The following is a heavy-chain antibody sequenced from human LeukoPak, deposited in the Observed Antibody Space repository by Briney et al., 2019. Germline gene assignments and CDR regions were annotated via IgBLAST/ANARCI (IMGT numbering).Heavy chain of an antibody. CDR1: GYTFTSYY. V-gene: IGHV1-69*04. CDR2: IIPILGIA. Sequence: GASVKVSCKASGYTFTSYYMHWVRQAPGQGLEWMGRIIPILGIANYAQKFQGRVTITADKSTSTAYMELSSLRSEDTAVYYCARAAANRSGYTGAKLSHWGQGTLVTVSS. J-gene: IGHJ4*02. CDR3: ARAAANRSGYTGAKLSH. D-gene: IGHD3-22*01.